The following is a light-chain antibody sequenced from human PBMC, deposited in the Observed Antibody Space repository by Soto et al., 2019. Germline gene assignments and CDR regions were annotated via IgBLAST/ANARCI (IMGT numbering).Light chain of an antibody. CDR2: GTS. CDR1: QSIENNH. J-gene: IGKJ1*01. Sequence: ETALTQCPCTQSLSPGGRVTLSCRASQSIENNHLAWYQQKPGQAPRLLIHGTSNRATGIPDRFTGSGSGTEFTLTTIRLEREDFAVYYCQQYGTSPKTFGQGTKVDI. CDR3: QQYGTSPKT. V-gene: IGKV3-20*01.